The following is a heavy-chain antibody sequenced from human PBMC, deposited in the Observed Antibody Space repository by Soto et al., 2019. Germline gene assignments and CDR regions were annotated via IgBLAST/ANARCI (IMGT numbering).Heavy chain of an antibody. J-gene: IGHJ4*02. CDR2: IYYSGST. Sequence: ASETLSLTCTVSGDSISSSTYFWGWVRQPPGKGLEWIGSIYYSGSTYYNPSLKSRVTISVDTSKDHFSLKLSSVTAAYTAVYYCARHLGEGYFDYWGQGTLVTVSS. CDR3: ARHLGEGYFDY. CDR1: GDSISSSTYF. V-gene: IGHV4-39*01.